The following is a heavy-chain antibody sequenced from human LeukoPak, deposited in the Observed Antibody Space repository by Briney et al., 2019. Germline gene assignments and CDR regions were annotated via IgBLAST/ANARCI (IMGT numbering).Heavy chain of an antibody. CDR2: INPNSGGT. CDR3: ARSTPTNYYYDSSGYTRGDY. J-gene: IGHJ4*02. V-gene: IGHV1-2*02. Sequence: ASVKVSCKASGYTFTGYYMHWVRQAPGQGLEWVGWINPNSGGTNYAQKFQGRVTMTRDTSISTAYMELSRLRSDDTAVYYCARSTPTNYYYDSSGYTRGDYWGQGTLVTVSS. D-gene: IGHD3-22*01. CDR1: GYTFTGYY.